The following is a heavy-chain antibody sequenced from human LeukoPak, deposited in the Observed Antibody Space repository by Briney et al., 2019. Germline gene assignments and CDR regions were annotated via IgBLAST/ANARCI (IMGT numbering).Heavy chain of an antibody. CDR3: ARGHYSYGYYYYYYMDV. Sequence: SVKVSCKASGYTFTSYYMHWVRQAPGQGLEWMGGIIPIFGTANYAQKFQGRVTITADESTSTAYMELSSLRSEDTAVYYCARGHYSYGYYYYYYMDVWGKGTTVTISS. CDR1: GYTFTSYY. J-gene: IGHJ6*03. V-gene: IGHV1-69*13. CDR2: IIPIFGTA. D-gene: IGHD5-18*01.